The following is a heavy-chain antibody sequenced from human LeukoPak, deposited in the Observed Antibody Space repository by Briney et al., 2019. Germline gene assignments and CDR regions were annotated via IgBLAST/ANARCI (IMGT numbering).Heavy chain of an antibody. Sequence: SETLSLTRTVSGGSISSSSYYWGWIRQPPGKGLEWIGSIYYSGSTYYNPSLKSRVTISVDTSKNQFSLKLSSVTAADTAVYYCARYCSSTSCYSTFDYWGQGTLVTVSS. CDR3: ARYCSSTSCYSTFDY. J-gene: IGHJ4*02. D-gene: IGHD2-2*01. CDR1: GGSISSSSYY. CDR2: IYYSGST. V-gene: IGHV4-39*01.